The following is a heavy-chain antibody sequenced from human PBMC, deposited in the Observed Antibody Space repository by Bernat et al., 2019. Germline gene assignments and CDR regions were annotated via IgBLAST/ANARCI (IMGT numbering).Heavy chain of an antibody. J-gene: IGHJ4*02. CDR2: IWYDGSNK. D-gene: IGHD2-15*01. CDR3: ARDPSSCSGGSCFPGYYFDY. V-gene: IGHV3-33*01. Sequence: QVQLVESGGGVVQPGRSLRLSCAASGFTFSSYGMHWVRQAPGKGLEWVAVIWYDGSNKYYADSVKCRFTISRDNSKNTLYLQMNSLRAEDTAVYYCARDPSSCSGGSCFPGYYFDYWGQGTLVTVSS. CDR1: GFTFSSYG.